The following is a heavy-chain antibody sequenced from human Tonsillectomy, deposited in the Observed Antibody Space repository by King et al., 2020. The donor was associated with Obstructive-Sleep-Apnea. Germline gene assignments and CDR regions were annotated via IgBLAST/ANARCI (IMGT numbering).Heavy chain of an antibody. CDR3: ARVSFSGGISYYYYYGMDV. Sequence: QLQESGPGLVKPSETLSLTCTVSGGSISSSSYYWGWIRQPPGKGLEWIGSIYYSGSTYYNPSLKSRVTISVDTSKNQFSLKLSSVTAADTAVYYCARVSFSGGISYYYYYGMDVWGQGTTVTVSS. D-gene: IGHD2-15*01. J-gene: IGHJ6*02. CDR1: GGSISSSSYY. CDR2: IYYSGST. V-gene: IGHV4-39*07.